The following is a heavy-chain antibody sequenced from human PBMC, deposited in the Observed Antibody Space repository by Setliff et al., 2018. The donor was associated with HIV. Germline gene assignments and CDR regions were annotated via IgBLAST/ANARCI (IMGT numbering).Heavy chain of an antibody. CDR1: GGSFNDYQ. Sequence: SETLSLTCAVYGGSFNDYQWSWLRQPPGKGLEWIGEINHSGTTNYNPSLKSRVTMSVDTSKNQFSLKLNSVTAADTAVYYCAREIAIFGVVTDYWYFDLWGRGTLVTVSS. J-gene: IGHJ2*01. V-gene: IGHV4-34*01. CDR3: AREIAIFGVVTDYWYFDL. CDR2: INHSGTT. D-gene: IGHD3-3*01.